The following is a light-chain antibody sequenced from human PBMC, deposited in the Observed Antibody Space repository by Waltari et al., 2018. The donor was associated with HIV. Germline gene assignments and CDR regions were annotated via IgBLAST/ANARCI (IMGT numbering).Light chain of an antibody. CDR2: RDN. Sequence: QAALTQPPSVSTGLRQTATPTCTGNTDNVANQGATWLQQHQGHPPKLLFYRDNKRPSGISDGLSASRSGNTASLTITGLQPEDEADYICSAWDRSLSAVVFGGGTTLIVL. J-gene: IGLJ2*01. CDR1: TDNVANQG. CDR3: SAWDRSLSAVV. V-gene: IGLV10-54*04.